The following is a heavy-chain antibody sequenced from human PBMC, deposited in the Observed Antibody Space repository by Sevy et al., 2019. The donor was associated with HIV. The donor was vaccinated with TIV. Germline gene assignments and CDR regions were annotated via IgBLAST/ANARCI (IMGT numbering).Heavy chain of an antibody. V-gene: IGHV4-59*02. CDR3: VKDPAGDYGL. J-gene: IGHJ4*02. CDR1: GDSVTSYY. D-gene: IGHD3-10*01. CDR2: IYHSGTP. Sequence: SETLSLTCTVSGDSVTSYYWSWIRQPPGKGLEWIGYIYHSGTPRYNPSLKSRVTISVDTSKNQFSLKMNSVTAADTAMYYCVKDPAGDYGLWGQGILVTVSS.